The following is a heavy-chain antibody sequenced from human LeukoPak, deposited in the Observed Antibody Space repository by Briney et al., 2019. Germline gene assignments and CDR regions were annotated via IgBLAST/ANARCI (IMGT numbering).Heavy chain of an antibody. CDR2: INTDGRIT. V-gene: IGHV3-64*02. D-gene: IGHD3-22*01. CDR1: GFSFRYFA. Sequence: GGSLRLSCVGSGFSFRYFAIHWVRQAPGKGLEYVSVINTDGRITYYADSVKGRFTISRDNSKNTVYLQMGSLRGDDMAVYYCARDETYYYDSSGYYRAPIDYWGQGTLVTVSS. CDR3: ARDETYYYDSSGYYRAPIDY. J-gene: IGHJ4*02.